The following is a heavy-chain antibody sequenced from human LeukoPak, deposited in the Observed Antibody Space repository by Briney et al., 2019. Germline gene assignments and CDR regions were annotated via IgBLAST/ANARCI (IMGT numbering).Heavy chain of an antibody. CDR2: ISSANVHT. V-gene: IGHV3-11*06. J-gene: IGHJ4*02. Sequence: GGSLRLSCAASGFTFSDYYMSWIRQAPGKGLEWISYISSANVHTEYADSVKGRFTISRDNAKNSLYLQMNSLRAEDTAVYYCARVSGRIAAAGLIPLDYWGQGTLVTVSS. CDR1: GFTFSDYY. D-gene: IGHD6-13*01. CDR3: ARVSGRIAAAGLIPLDY.